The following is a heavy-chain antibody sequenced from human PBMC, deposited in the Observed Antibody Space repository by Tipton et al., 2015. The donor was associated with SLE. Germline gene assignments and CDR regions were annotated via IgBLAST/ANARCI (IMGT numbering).Heavy chain of an antibody. CDR3: ASGGGNYYFDF. V-gene: IGHV4-4*07. Sequence: TLSLTCTVSDGSISSYYWSWIRQPPGRGLEWIGRVYNSGTSRYNPSLKSRVVVAMDASKNQVSLKLRSVTAADTAVYYCASGGGNYYFDFWGQGTRVTVSS. CDR2: VYNSGTS. CDR1: DGSISSYY. J-gene: IGHJ4*02. D-gene: IGHD3-16*01.